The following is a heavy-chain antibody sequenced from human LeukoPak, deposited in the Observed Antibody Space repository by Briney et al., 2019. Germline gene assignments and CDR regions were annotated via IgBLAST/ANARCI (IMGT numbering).Heavy chain of an antibody. CDR3: ARDLAYYDSSGYYSYFDY. V-gene: IGHV4-39*02. CDR1: GGSISSSSYY. CDR2: IYYSGST. Sequence: PSETLSLTCTVSGGSISSSSYYWGWIRQPPGKGLEWIGSIYYSGSTYYNPSLKSRVTISVDTSKNQFSLKLSSVTAADTAVYYCARDLAYYDSSGYYSYFDYWGQGTLVTVSS. J-gene: IGHJ4*02. D-gene: IGHD3-22*01.